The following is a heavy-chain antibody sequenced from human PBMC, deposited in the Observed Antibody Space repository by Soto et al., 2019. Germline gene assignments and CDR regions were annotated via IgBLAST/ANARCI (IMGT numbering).Heavy chain of an antibody. V-gene: IGHV3-23*01. J-gene: IGHJ4*02. CDR2: ISGGGGST. CDR3: AKREYYFDY. Sequence: GGSLRLSCAASGFTFSSYAMTWVRQAPGKGLEWVSGISGGGGSTYYADSVKGRFTISRDNSKNTLYLQMNSLRAEDTAVYYCAKREYYFDYWGQGTLVTVSS. CDR1: GFTFSSYA.